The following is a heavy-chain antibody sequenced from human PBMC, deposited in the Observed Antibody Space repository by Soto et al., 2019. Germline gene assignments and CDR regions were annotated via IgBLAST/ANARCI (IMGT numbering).Heavy chain of an antibody. Sequence: QVQLQESGPGLVKPSETLSLTCTVSGGSISSYYWNWIRQPPGKGLEWLGYIFYSGSTNYNPSLKSRVTISVDTSKNQFSRNLNSVTAADTAVYYCARVCFDILTGYHDAFDIWGQGTMVTVSA. CDR3: ARVCFDILTGYHDAFDI. CDR1: GGSISSYY. V-gene: IGHV4-59*01. D-gene: IGHD3-9*01. CDR2: IFYSGST. J-gene: IGHJ3*02.